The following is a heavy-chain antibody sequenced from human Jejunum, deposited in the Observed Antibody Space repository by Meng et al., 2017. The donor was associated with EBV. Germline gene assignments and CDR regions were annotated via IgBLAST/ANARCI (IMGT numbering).Heavy chain of an antibody. V-gene: IGHV1-8*01. CDR2: MNPNSGHA. Sequence: QVQLVQSGAEGXXXXXXVKXSXKASGYTFSSYDIKWVRQAPGQGLESMGWMNPNSGHAAYAQKFQGRVIMTRDTSISTAYMELSRLRSDDTAIYYCAREAGAPTVTHTDHWGQGTLVTVSS. CDR3: AREAGAPTVTHTDH. CDR1: GYTFSSYD. J-gene: IGHJ4*02. D-gene: IGHD4-17*01.